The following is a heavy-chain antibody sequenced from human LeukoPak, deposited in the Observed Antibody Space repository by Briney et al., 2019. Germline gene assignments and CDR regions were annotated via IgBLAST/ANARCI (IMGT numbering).Heavy chain of an antibody. J-gene: IGHJ4*02. Sequence: GASVKVSCKASGYTFTGYYMHWVRQARGQGREWMGWMNPNSSGTTYAQKYQGRVTMTRDTSISTAYMELSRLRSDDTAVYSCARGSPLVSAKHFDYWGQGTLVTVSS. CDR3: ARGSPLVSAKHFDY. V-gene: IGHV1-2*02. CDR2: MNPNSSGT. CDR1: GYTFTGYY. D-gene: IGHD6-13*01.